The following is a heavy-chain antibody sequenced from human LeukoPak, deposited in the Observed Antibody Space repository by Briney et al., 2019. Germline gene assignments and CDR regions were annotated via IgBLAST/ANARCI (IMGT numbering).Heavy chain of an antibody. CDR3: ARDIPLGEVVVAATDYYGMDV. V-gene: IGHV4-4*07. D-gene: IGHD2-15*01. CDR1: GGSISSYY. CDR2: IYTSGST. Sequence: PSETLSLTCTVSGGSISSYYWSWIRQPAGKGLEWIGRIYTSGSTNYNPSLKSRVTMSVDTSKNQFSLKLSSVTAADTAVYYCARDIPLGEVVVAATDYYGMDVWGQGTTVTVSS. J-gene: IGHJ6*02.